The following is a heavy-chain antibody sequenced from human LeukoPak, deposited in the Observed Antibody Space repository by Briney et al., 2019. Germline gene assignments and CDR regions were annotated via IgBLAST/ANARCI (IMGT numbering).Heavy chain of an antibody. D-gene: IGHD6-19*01. CDR3: AKVRGTYSSGYFFDY. V-gene: IGHV3-9*01. J-gene: IGHJ4*02. CDR1: GFTFDNYA. CDR2: ISWNSGCI. Sequence: GGSLRLSCAASGFTFDNYAMHWVRQAPGKGLEWLSIISWNSGCIGYADSVKGRFTISRDNAKKSLDLQMNSLRAEDTAFYYCAKVRGTYSSGYFFDYWGQGALVTVSS.